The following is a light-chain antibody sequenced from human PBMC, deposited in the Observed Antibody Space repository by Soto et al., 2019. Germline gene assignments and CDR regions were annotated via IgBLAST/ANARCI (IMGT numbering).Light chain of an antibody. CDR1: SGSIASNY. V-gene: IGLV6-57*02. CDR2: EDN. J-gene: IGLJ3*02. Sequence: QSVSESPGKTVTISCTGSSGSIASNYVQWYQQRPGSAPTTVIYEDNQRPSGVPDRFSGSKSGTSASLAITGLQAEDEADYYCQAYDYSLTASVFGGGTQLTVL. CDR3: QAYDYSLTASV.